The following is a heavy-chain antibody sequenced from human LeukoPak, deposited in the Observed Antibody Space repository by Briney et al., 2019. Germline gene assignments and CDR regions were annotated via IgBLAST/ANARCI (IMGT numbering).Heavy chain of an antibody. Sequence: SETLSLTCTVSGGSISSYYWSWIRQPPGKGLEWLGYIYYSGSTNYNPSLKSRVTISVDTSKNQFSLKLSSVTAADTAVYYCARAMGYDFWSGHDAFDIWGQGTMVTVSS. CDR1: GGSISSYY. CDR2: IYYSGST. V-gene: IGHV4-59*01. D-gene: IGHD3-3*01. CDR3: ARAMGYDFWSGHDAFDI. J-gene: IGHJ3*02.